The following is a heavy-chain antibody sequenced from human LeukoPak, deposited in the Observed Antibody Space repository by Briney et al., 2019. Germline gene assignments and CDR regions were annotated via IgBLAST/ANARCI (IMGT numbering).Heavy chain of an antibody. V-gene: IGHV4-34*01. CDR1: GGSFSGYY. J-gene: IGHJ4*02. CDR3: ARVFHYDFWSGSTYYSDY. CDR2: INHSGST. D-gene: IGHD3-3*01. Sequence: PSETLSLTCAVYGGSFSGYYWSWIRQPPGKGLEWIGEINHSGSTNYNPSLKSRVTISVDTSKNQFSLKLSSVTAADTAVYYCARVFHYDFWSGSTYYSDYWGQGTLVTVSS.